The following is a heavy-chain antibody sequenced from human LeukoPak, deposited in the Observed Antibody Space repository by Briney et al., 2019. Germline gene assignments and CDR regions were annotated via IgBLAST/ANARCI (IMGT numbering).Heavy chain of an antibody. CDR2: IRYDGSNK. CDR1: GFTFSCYG. Sequence: GGSLRLSCAASGFTFSCYGMHWVRQAPGKGLEWVAFIRYDGSNKYYADSVKGRFTISRDNSKNTLYLQMNSLRAEDTAVYYCAKVYSSSWYADYFDYWGQGTLVTVSS. V-gene: IGHV3-30*02. CDR3: AKVYSSSWYADYFDY. D-gene: IGHD6-13*01. J-gene: IGHJ4*02.